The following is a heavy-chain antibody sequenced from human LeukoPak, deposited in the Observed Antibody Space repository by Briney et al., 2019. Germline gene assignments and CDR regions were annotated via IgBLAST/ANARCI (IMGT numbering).Heavy chain of an antibody. CDR3: ANRANEYSSSDAPADFDY. CDR1: GFTFSSYA. Sequence: GGSLRLSCAASGFTFSSYAMSWVRQAPGKGLEWVSAISGSGGSTYYADSVKGRFTISRDNSKNTLYLQMNSLRAEDTAVYYCANRANEYSSSDAPADFDYWGQGTLVTVSS. D-gene: IGHD6-6*01. V-gene: IGHV3-23*01. J-gene: IGHJ4*02. CDR2: ISGSGGST.